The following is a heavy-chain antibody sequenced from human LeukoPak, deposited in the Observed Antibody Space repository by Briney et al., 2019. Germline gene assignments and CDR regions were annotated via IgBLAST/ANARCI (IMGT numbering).Heavy chain of an antibody. V-gene: IGHV3-30*02. D-gene: IGHD3-22*01. CDR1: GFTFSTYG. CDR3: AREGKEYYYDKTVYSGYFDY. CDR2: IRHDGSKV. J-gene: IGHJ4*02. Sequence: PGASLRLSCAASGFTFSTYGMHWVRQAPGKGLEWVALIRHDGSKVYYADSVKGRFTISRDNSNNTLYLQMSSLRAEDTAVYYCAREGKEYYYDKTVYSGYFDYWGQGTLVTVSS.